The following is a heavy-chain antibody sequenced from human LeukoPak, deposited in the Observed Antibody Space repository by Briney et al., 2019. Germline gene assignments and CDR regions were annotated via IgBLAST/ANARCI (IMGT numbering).Heavy chain of an antibody. CDR1: GFTFNTYA. D-gene: IGHD6-25*01. CDR2: ISGSGGST. CDR3: ARVPAPWYFDY. Sequence: PGGSLRLSCAASGFTFNTYAMTWVRQAPGKGLEWVSAISGSGGSTYYADSVKGRFTISRDNSKNTLYLQMNSLRAEDTAVYYCARVPAPWYFDYWGQGTLVTVSS. J-gene: IGHJ4*02. V-gene: IGHV3-23*01.